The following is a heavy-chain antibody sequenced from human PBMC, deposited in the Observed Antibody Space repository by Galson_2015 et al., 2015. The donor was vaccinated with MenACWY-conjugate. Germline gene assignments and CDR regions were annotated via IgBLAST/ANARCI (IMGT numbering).Heavy chain of an antibody. CDR1: GFSLSTSGMC. J-gene: IGHJ4*02. Sequence: PALVKPTQTLTLTCTFSGFSLSTSGMCVSWIRQPPGKALEWLALIDWDDDKYYSTSLKTRLTISKDTSKNQVVLTMTNMDPVDTATYYCARTSPYYYDSRGGGAYFDYWGQGTLVTVSS. V-gene: IGHV2-70*01. CDR2: IDWDDDK. D-gene: IGHD3-22*01. CDR3: ARTSPYYYDSRGGGAYFDY.